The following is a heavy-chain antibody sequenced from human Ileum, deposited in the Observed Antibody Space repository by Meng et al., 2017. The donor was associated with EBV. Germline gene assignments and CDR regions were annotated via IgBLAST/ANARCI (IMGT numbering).Heavy chain of an antibody. CDR2: IYHSGGT. CDR1: GASITESNS. D-gene: IGHD5-18*01. J-gene: IGHJ4*02. Sequence: QESGPGLVKPSGTLSLTCAVSGASITESNSWSWVRQPPGKGLEWIGEIYHSGGTNYNPSLKSRVTISVDKSKNQISLKLNSVTAAHTAVYYCARWAFIYSYGFDHWGQGTLVTVSS. V-gene: IGHV4-4*02. CDR3: ARWAFIYSYGFDH.